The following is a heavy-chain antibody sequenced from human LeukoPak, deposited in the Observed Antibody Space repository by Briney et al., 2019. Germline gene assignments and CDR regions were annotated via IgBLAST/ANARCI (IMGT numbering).Heavy chain of an antibody. CDR3: AKSRERLLWFGELLSDFDY. J-gene: IGHJ4*02. CDR1: GFTFSSYA. D-gene: IGHD3-10*01. CDR2: ISGSGGST. V-gene: IGHV3-23*01. Sequence: GGSLRLSCAASGFTFSSYAMSWVRQAPGKGLEWVSAISGSGGSTYYADSVKGRFTISRDNSKNTLYLQMNSLRAEDTAVYYCAKSRERLLWFGELLSDFDYWGQGTLVTASS.